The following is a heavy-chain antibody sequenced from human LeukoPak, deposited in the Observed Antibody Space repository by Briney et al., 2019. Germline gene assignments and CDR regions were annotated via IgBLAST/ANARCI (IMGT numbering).Heavy chain of an antibody. V-gene: IGHV4-30-2*01. Sequence: PSETLSLTCAVSGGSISSGGYSWSWIRQPPGKGLEWIGYIYHSGSTYYNPSLKSRVTISVDRSKNQFSLKLSSVTAADTAVYYCASKQVFGVVINYFDYWGQGTLVTVSS. CDR3: ASKQVFGVVINYFDY. CDR1: GGSISSGGYS. D-gene: IGHD3-3*01. J-gene: IGHJ4*02. CDR2: IYHSGST.